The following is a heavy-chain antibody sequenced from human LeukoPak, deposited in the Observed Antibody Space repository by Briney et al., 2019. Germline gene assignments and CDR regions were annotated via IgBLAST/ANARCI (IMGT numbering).Heavy chain of an antibody. CDR2: ISSSSSYI. CDR3: ARDLRDILTGPYYYHYGMDV. J-gene: IGHJ6*02. D-gene: IGHD3-9*01. Sequence: GGSLRLSCAASGFTFSSYSMNWVRQAPGKGLEWVSSISSSSSYIYYADSVKGRFTISRDNAKNSLYLQMNSLRAEDTAVYYCARDLRDILTGPYYYHYGMDVWGQGTTVTVSS. CDR1: GFTFSSYS. V-gene: IGHV3-21*01.